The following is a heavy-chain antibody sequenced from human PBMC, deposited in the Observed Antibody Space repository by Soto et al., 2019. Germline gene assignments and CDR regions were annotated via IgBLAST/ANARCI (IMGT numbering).Heavy chain of an antibody. J-gene: IGHJ4*02. CDR3: AHIVVATTHFDY. V-gene: IGHV2-5*02. CDR2: IYWDDDK. Sequence: QITLKESGPTLVKPTQTLTLTCTFSGFSLSTSGVGVGWIRQPPGKALEWLALIYWDDDKRYSPSLKSRLTITKDTSKYQVVLTMTNMDPVDTATYYCAHIVVATTHFDYWGQGTLVTVSS. CDR1: GFSLSTSGVG. D-gene: IGHD5-12*01.